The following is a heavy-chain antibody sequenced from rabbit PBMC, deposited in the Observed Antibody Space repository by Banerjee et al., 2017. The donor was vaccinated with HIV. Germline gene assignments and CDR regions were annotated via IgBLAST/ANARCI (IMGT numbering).Heavy chain of an antibody. CDR3: ARDLAGVIGWNFNL. Sequence: QEQLVESGGGLVQPEGSLTLTCKASGFDFSSSTMCWVRQAPGKGLEWIACINTSSGDTVYASWAKGRFTISKTSSTTVTLQMTSLTAADTATYFCARDLAGVIGWNFNLWGPGTLVTVS. V-gene: IGHV1S45*01. J-gene: IGHJ4*01. CDR2: INTSSGDT. D-gene: IGHD4-1*01. CDR1: GFDFSSST.